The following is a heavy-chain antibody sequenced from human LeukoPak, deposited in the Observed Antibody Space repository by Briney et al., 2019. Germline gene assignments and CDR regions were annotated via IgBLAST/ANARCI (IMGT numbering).Heavy chain of an antibody. J-gene: IGHJ4*02. CDR2: INPNDGDT. D-gene: IGHD2-2*01. CDR3: ARANFLYCSSTTCLFDY. V-gene: IGHV1-2*02. CDR1: GYTFTDYY. Sequence: GASVKVSCKASGYTFTDYYMHWVRQAPGQGLEWMGWINPNDGDTNYAQKFQGRVTMTRDTSISTAHMEVSRLRSDDTAVYYCARANFLYCSSTTCLFDYWAREPWLPSRQ.